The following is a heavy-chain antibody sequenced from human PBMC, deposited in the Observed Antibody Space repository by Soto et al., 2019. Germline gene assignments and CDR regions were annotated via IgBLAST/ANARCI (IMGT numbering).Heavy chain of an antibody. CDR2: IKSKTDGGTT. Sequence: EVQLVESGGGLVKPGGSLRLSCAASGFTFSNAWMSWVRQAPGKGLEWVGRIKSKTDGGTTDYAAPVKGRFTISRDDSKNTLYLPMNGLKTEDTAVYYCTTYIVPAANLGPPFDYWGQGTLVTVSS. J-gene: IGHJ4*02. CDR1: GFTFSNAW. D-gene: IGHD2-2*01. CDR3: TTYIVPAANLGPPFDY. V-gene: IGHV3-15*01.